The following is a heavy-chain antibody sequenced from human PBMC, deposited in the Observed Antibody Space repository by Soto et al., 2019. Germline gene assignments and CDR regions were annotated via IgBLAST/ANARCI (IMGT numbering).Heavy chain of an antibody. V-gene: IGHV3-66*01. CDR3: ARDTLGGAYDFWH. J-gene: IGHJ4*02. CDR2: ISSGGST. CDR1: GFSVSNLY. Sequence: EVQLVESGGGLVQPGGSLRLSCAASGFSVSNLYMTWVRQAPGKGLEWVSVISSGGSTYYADSVKGRFTISRDSSKNTLDLEMNRLRAGDTAVYYCARDTLGGAYDFWHGGQGTLVTVSS. D-gene: IGHD3-3*01.